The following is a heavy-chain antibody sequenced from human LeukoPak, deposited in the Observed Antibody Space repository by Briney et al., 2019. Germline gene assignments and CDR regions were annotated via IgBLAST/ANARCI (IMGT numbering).Heavy chain of an antibody. D-gene: IGHD4-17*01. J-gene: IGHJ4*02. CDR3: AKGGATVIDY. Sequence: GGSLRLSCAASGFTFSNYWMHWVRQAPRKGLVWVSRINSDGSSTTSADSVKGRFTISRDNAKNTLYLQMNSLRAEDTAVYYCAKGGATVIDYWGQGTLVTVSS. V-gene: IGHV3-74*01. CDR2: INSDGSST. CDR1: GFTFSNYW.